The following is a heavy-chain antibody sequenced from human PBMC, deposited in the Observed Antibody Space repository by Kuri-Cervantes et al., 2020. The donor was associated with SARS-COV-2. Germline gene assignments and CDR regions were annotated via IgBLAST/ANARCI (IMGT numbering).Heavy chain of an antibody. V-gene: IGHV3-21*05. D-gene: IGHD6-19*01. CDR1: GFIFSSHS. CDR2: ISSSSSYI. J-gene: IGHJ4*02. Sequence: GGSLRLSCAASGFIFSSHSMNWVRQAPGKGLEWVSYISSSSSYIYYADSVKGRFTISRDNAKNSLYLQMNSLRAEDTAVYYCARDPRLADYFDYWGQGTLVTVSS. CDR3: ARDPRLADYFDY.